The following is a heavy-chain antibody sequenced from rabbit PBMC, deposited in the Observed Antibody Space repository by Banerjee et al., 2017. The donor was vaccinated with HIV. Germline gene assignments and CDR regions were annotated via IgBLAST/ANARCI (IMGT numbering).Heavy chain of an antibody. CDR1: GFSFSSSYW. V-gene: IGHV1S45*01. Sequence: QEQLVESGGDLVKPEGSLTLTCTASGFSFSSSYWICWVRQAPGKGLEWIACINTDIDSSGSTYYASWAKGRFTISKASWTTVTLQMTSLTAADTATYFCARDLAGVIGWNFGLWGPGTLVTVS. J-gene: IGHJ4*01. D-gene: IGHD4-1*01. CDR2: INTDIDSSGST. CDR3: ARDLAGVIGWNFGL.